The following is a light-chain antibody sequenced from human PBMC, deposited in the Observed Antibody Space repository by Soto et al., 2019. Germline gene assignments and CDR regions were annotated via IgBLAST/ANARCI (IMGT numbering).Light chain of an antibody. J-gene: IGLJ2*01. CDR1: SSDVGGYKY. CDR2: EVS. Sequence: QSALTQPPSVSGSPGQSITISCTGTSSDVGGYKYVSWYQQHPGKAPKLIINEVSNRPSGVSNRFSGSKSGNTASLTISGLQTEDEADYYCSSYTSSTAVVFGGGTKLTVL. V-gene: IGLV2-14*01. CDR3: SSYTSSTAVV.